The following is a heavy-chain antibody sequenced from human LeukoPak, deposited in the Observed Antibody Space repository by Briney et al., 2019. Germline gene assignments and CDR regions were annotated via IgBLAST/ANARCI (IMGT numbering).Heavy chain of an antibody. CDR3: ARRRYCSGGSCHRYNWLDP. CDR2: INPNSGGT. D-gene: IGHD2-15*01. J-gene: IGHJ5*02. Sequence: ASVKVSCKASGYTFTGYYMHWVRQAPGQGLEWMGWINPNSGGTNYAQKFQGRVTMTRDTSISTAYKELSRLRSDDTAVYYCARRRYCSGGSCHRYNWLDPWGQGTLVTVSS. V-gene: IGHV1-2*02. CDR1: GYTFTGYY.